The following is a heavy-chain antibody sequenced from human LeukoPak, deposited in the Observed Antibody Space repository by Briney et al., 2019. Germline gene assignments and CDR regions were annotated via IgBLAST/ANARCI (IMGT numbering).Heavy chain of an antibody. CDR3: AREGLNWDDGGFGGSRENFGGYFDY. CDR2: ISYDGSNK. J-gene: IGHJ4*02. D-gene: IGHD4-23*01. Sequence: GRSLRLSCAASGFPFSSYAMHWVRQAPGKGLEWVAVISYDGSNKYYADSVKGRFTISRDNSKNTLYLQMNSLRAEDTAVYYCAREGLNWDDGGFGGSRENFGGYFDYWGQGTQVTVSS. CDR1: GFPFSSYA. V-gene: IGHV3-30*04.